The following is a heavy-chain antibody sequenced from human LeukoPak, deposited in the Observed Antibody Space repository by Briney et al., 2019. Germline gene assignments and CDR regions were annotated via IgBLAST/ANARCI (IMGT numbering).Heavy chain of an antibody. J-gene: IGHJ6*03. CDR2: ISSSSSYI. D-gene: IGHD4-17*01. CDR1: GFTFSSYS. Sequence: PGGSLRLSCAASGFTFSSYSMNWVRQAPGKGLEWVSSISSSSSYIYYADSVKGRFTISRDNAKNSLYLQMNSLRAEDTAVYYCARNPGGTVTSPLDYMDVWGKGTTVTVSS. V-gene: IGHV3-21*01. CDR3: ARNPGGTVTSPLDYMDV.